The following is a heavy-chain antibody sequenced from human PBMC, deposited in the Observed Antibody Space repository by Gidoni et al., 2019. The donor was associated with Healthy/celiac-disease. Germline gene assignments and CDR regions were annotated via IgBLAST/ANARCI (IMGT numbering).Heavy chain of an antibody. CDR1: GFTFSGSA. V-gene: IGHV3-73*01. CDR3: TRRVDTAMASKSPDVGMDV. J-gene: IGHJ6*02. D-gene: IGHD5-18*01. Sequence: EVQLVESGGGLVQPGGSLQLSCAASGFTFSGSAMHWVRQSSGKGLEWVGRIRSKANSYATAYAASVKGRFTISRDDSKNTAYLQMNSLKTEDTAVYYCTRRVDTAMASKSPDVGMDVWGQGTTVTVSS. CDR2: IRSKANSYAT.